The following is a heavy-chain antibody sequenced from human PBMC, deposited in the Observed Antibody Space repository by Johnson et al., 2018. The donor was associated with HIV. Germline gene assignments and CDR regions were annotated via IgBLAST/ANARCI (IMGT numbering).Heavy chain of an antibody. CDR2: IYSGGNT. J-gene: IGHJ3*01. V-gene: IGHV3-53*01. CDR1: GLSVSYGY. Sequence: EVQVVESGGGLIQPGGSLRLSCAASGLSVSYGYMTWVRQAPGKGLEWVSVIYSGGNTYYKDSVKGRFTISRDNSDNTMYLQMNSLRDEDTAVYYCARAPHDAFDVWGQGTMVTVSS. CDR3: ARAPHDAFDV.